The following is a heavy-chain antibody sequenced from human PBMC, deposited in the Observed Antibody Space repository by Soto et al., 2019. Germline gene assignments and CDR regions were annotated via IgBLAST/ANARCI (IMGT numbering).Heavy chain of an antibody. J-gene: IGHJ4*02. D-gene: IGHD3-10*01. CDR2: ISGSGGST. Sequence: EVQLLESGGGLVQPGGSLRLSCAASGFTFSSYAMSWVRQAPGKGLEWVSTISGSGGSTYYADSVQGRFTISRDNYKNTLYLQMNCLRADDTAVYYCAKALQTMLRGRFDYWGQGTLVTVSS. CDR1: GFTFSSYA. V-gene: IGHV3-23*01. CDR3: AKALQTMLRGRFDY.